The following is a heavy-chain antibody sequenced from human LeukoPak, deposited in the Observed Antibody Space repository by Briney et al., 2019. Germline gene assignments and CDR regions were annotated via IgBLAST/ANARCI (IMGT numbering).Heavy chain of an antibody. CDR2: ISSNNNYI. CDR1: GFSFSSYT. V-gene: IGHV3-21*01. J-gene: IGHJ5*02. CDR3: VREDWDTAMAYNWFDP. D-gene: IGHD5-18*01. Sequence: PGGSLRLSCAGSGFSFSSYTMNWVRQAPGKGLEWVSSISSNNNYIYYADSVKGRFTISRDNAKKSLYLQMSSLRAEDTAMYYCVREDWDTAMAYNWFDPWGQGTLVTVSS.